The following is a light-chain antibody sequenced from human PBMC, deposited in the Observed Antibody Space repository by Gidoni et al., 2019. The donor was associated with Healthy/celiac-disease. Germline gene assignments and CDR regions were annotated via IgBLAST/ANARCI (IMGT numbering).Light chain of an antibody. CDR3: KQYSSYSWT. CDR1: QSMSSW. Sequence: DIQMTQSPPTLSAFVGDRVTITCRASQSMSSWLAWYQQKPGKAPKLLISKASTLESGVPSRFSGSGAGTEFALTISSLQPADFATYYCKQYSSYSWTFGQGTKVEIK. CDR2: KAS. J-gene: IGKJ1*01. V-gene: IGKV1-5*03.